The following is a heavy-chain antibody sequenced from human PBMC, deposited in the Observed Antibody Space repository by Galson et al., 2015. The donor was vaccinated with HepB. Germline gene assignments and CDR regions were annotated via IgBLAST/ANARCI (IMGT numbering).Heavy chain of an antibody. J-gene: IGHJ4*02. V-gene: IGHV4-30-2*01. CDR1: GDSVSSGGYS. CDR2: IYHSGSL. CDR3: VRGLSTDGPLRREIPIFDS. D-gene: IGHD5-24*01. Sequence: TLSLTCAVSGDSVSSGGYSWGWIRQAPGKGLEWISYIYHSGSLYYNPSLKSRVTISVDRSKNQFSLKLNSVTAADTAVYYCVRGLSTDGPLRREIPIFDSWGQGTLVTVST.